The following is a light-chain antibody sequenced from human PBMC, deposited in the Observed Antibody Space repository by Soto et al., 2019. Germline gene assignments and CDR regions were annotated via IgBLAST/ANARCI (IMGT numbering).Light chain of an antibody. Sequence: EIVMTQSPATLSVSPGERATLSCRASQSVSSYLAWYQQKPGQAPRLLIYDASSRATGIPARFSGSGSGTDFTLTISSLEPEDFAVYYCQQRSNWPSITFGQGTRLEIK. CDR2: DAS. V-gene: IGKV3-11*01. CDR3: QQRSNWPSIT. CDR1: QSVSSY. J-gene: IGKJ5*01.